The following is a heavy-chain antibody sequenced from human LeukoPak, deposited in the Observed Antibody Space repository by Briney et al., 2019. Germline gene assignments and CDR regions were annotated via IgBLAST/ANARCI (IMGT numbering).Heavy chain of an antibody. CDR1: GYSFTRYW. CDR2: IYPGDSDT. D-gene: IGHD6-19*01. J-gene: IGHJ5*02. Sequence: GESLKISCKGSGYSFTRYWIGWVRQMPGKGLEWMGIIYPGDSDTRYSPSFQGQVTISADKSISTAYLQWSSLKASDTAMYYCARQPGYSSGWKQFDPWGQGTLVTVSS. CDR3: ARQPGYSSGWKQFDP. V-gene: IGHV5-51*01.